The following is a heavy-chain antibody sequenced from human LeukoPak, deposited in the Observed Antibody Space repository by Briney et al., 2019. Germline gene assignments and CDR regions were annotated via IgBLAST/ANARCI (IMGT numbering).Heavy chain of an antibody. CDR3: ARDGTPIHSSGWVYMDV. Sequence: GGSLRLSCAASGFTFSSYEMNWVRQAPGKGLEWVSYISSSGSTIYYADSVEGRFTISRDNAKNSLYLQMNSLRAEDTALYYCARDGTPIHSSGWVYMDVWGKGTTVTISS. D-gene: IGHD6-25*01. J-gene: IGHJ6*04. CDR1: GFTFSSYE. V-gene: IGHV3-48*03. CDR2: ISSSGSTI.